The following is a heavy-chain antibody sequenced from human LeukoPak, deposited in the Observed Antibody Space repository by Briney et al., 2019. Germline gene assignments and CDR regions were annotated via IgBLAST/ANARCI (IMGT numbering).Heavy chain of an antibody. V-gene: IGHV3-30*04. CDR3: AKGVTTLSP. D-gene: IGHD4-17*01. Sequence: SGGSLRLSCAASGFTFSSYAMHWVRQAPGKGLEWVAVISYDGSNKYYADSVKGRFTISRDNSKNTLYLQMNSLRAEDTAVYYCAKGVTTLSPWGQGTLVTVSS. CDR2: ISYDGSNK. J-gene: IGHJ5*02. CDR1: GFTFSSYA.